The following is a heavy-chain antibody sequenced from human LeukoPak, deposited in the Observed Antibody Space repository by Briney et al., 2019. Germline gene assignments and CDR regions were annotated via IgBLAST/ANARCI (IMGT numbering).Heavy chain of an antibody. D-gene: IGHD3-22*01. Sequence: GGSLRLSCAASGFTFSSYAMSWVRQAPGKGLEWVSAISGSGGSTYYADSVKGRFTISRDNSKNTLYLQMNSLRAEDTAVYYCASPYYYDSSGSTLWDYWGQGTRSPSPQ. CDR1: GFTFSSYA. CDR2: ISGSGGST. J-gene: IGHJ4*02. V-gene: IGHV3-23*01. CDR3: ASPYYYDSSGSTLWDY.